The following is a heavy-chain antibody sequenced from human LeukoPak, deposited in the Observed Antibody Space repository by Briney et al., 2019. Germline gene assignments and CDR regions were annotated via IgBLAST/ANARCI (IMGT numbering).Heavy chain of an antibody. Sequence: GESLKISCQGSGYIFTTYWIGWVRQMPGKGLEWMGIIFPGDSDTIYSPSFQGQVTISADKSISTAYLQWSSLKASDTAMYYCARRRDLYSGSYYPFDYWGQGTLVTVSS. CDR1: GYIFTTYW. D-gene: IGHD1-26*01. V-gene: IGHV5-51*01. J-gene: IGHJ4*02. CDR2: IFPGDSDT. CDR3: ARRRDLYSGSYYPFDY.